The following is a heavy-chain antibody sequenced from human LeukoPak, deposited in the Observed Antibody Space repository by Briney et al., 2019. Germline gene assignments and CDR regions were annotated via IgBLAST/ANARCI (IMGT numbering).Heavy chain of an antibody. CDR3: ARGVKDIVVVVAATHAFDI. CDR1: GGSVSSGTYY. CDR2: IYYSGST. Sequence: SETLSLTCTVSGGSVSSGTYYWSWIRQPPGKGLEWIGYIYYSGSTNYNPSLKSRVTISVDTSKNQFSLKLTSVTAADTAVYYCARGVKDIVVVVAATHAFDIWGPGTMVTVSP. J-gene: IGHJ3*02. D-gene: IGHD2-15*01. V-gene: IGHV4-61*01.